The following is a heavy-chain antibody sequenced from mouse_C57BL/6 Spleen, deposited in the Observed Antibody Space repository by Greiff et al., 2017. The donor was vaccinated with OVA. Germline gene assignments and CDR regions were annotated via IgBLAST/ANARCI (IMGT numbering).Heavy chain of an antibody. CDR3: TRRGLRRGEAMDY. D-gene: IGHD2-4*01. J-gene: IGHJ4*01. CDR2: IDPETGGT. CDR1: GYTFTDYE. Sequence: VHLVESGAELVRPGASVTLSCKASGYTFTDYEMHWVKQTPVHGLEWIGAIDPETGGTAYNQKFKGKAILTADKSSSTAYMELRSLTSEDSAVYYCTRRGLRRGEAMDYWGQGTSVTVSS. V-gene: IGHV1-15*01.